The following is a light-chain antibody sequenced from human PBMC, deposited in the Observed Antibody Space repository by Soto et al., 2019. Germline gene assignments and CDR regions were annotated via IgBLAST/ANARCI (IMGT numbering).Light chain of an antibody. J-gene: IGKJ2*01. CDR2: RTF. V-gene: IGKV3-20*01. Sequence: EIVLTQSPGTLSLSPGERATLSCRASQSISSSYLAWYQQKPGQPPRLLLYRTFSRATGIPDRFSGSGSGTDFTLTISRLEPEDFATYYCQQVYDFPHTFGQGTKVEV. CDR3: QQVYDFPHT. CDR1: QSISSSY.